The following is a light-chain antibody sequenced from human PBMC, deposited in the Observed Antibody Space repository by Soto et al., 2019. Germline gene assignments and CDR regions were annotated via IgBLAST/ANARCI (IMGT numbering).Light chain of an antibody. Sequence: DIQLNKSPSSLSASVGDTVTITCRASQTVSRYLNWYQQKSGTAPKLLIYAASTFHTGVPSRFSGRGSGTDFTLTINNLQREDFADYFCQQTYSNLWTFGQGTKVDNK. V-gene: IGKV1-39*01. J-gene: IGKJ1*01. CDR1: QTVSRY. CDR3: QQTYSNLWT. CDR2: AAS.